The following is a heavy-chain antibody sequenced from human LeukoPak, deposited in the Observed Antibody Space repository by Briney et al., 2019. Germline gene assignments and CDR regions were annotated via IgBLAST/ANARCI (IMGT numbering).Heavy chain of an antibody. CDR3: AKGPRAAGTFHWFDP. J-gene: IGHJ5*02. CDR2: IKQDGSEK. CDR1: GFTFSSYW. Sequence: GGSLRLSCAASGFTFSSYWMSWVRQAPGKGLEWVANIKQDGSEKYYADSVKGRFTISRDNSKNTLYLQMNSLRAEDTAVYYCAKGPRAAGTFHWFDPWGQGTLVTVSS. D-gene: IGHD6-13*01. V-gene: IGHV3-7*01.